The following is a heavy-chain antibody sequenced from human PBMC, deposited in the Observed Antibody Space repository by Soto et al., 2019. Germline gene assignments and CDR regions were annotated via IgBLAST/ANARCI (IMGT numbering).Heavy chain of an antibody. CDR1: GGSFSGYY. V-gene: IGHV4-34*01. CDR3: ARGGHSSSYYYYYGMDV. J-gene: IGHJ6*02. D-gene: IGHD6-13*01. CDR2: INHSGST. Sequence: SETLSLTCAVYGGSFSGYYWSWIRQPPGKGLEWIGEINHSGSTNYNPSLKSRVTISVDTSKNQFSLKLSSVTAADTAVYYCARGGHSSSYYYYYGMDVWGQGTTVTVSS.